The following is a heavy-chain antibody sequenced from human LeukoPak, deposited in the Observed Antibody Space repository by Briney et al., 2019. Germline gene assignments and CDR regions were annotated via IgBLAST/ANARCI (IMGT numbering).Heavy chain of an antibody. Sequence: SETLSLTCAVYGGSFSGYYWSWIRQPPGKGLGWIGGINHSGSTNYNPSLKSRVTISVDTSKNQFSLKLSSVTAADTAVYYCARGPFSRTSGWYDYYYGTDVWGQGTTVTVSS. D-gene: IGHD6-19*01. CDR3: ARGPFSRTSGWYDYYYGTDV. V-gene: IGHV4-34*01. CDR1: GGSFSGYY. CDR2: INHSGST. J-gene: IGHJ6*02.